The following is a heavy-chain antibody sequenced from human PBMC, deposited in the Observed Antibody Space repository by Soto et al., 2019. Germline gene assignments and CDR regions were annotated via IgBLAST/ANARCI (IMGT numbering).Heavy chain of an antibody. D-gene: IGHD3-16*02. CDR3: ASLITFGGVIAPGH. Sequence: SVKVSCKASGGTFSSYAISWVRQAPGQGLEWMGGIIPIFGTANYAKKFQGRVTITADESTSTAYMELSSLRSEDTAVYYCASLITFGGVIAPGHWGQGTLVTVSS. CDR2: IIPIFGTA. V-gene: IGHV1-69*13. CDR1: GGTFSSYA. J-gene: IGHJ4*02.